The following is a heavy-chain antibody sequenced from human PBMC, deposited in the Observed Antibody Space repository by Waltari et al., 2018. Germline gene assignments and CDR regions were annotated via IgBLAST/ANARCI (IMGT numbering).Heavy chain of an antibody. CDR3: AKAGKGYCSSTSCSTYDS. CDR1: EFTFSHTA. D-gene: IGHD2-2*01. CDR2: ISASSTSA. J-gene: IGHJ4*02. V-gene: IGHV3-23*01. Sequence: EVQLLESGGDLVQPGGSLRLSCAASEFTFSHTAMTWGRQAPGTGLEWVSSISASSTSAYDADSVKGRFTISRDNAKNTLYLQMNSLRAEDTALYYCAKAGKGYCSSTSCSTYDSWGQGTLVTVSS.